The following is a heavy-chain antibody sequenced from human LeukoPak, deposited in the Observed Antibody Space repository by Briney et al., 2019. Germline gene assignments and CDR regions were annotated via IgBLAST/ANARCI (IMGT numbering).Heavy chain of an antibody. Sequence: GGSLRLSCAASGFTFSSYGMSWVRQAPGKGLEWVALIWYDGSNKNYADSVKGRFTISRDNSKNTLFLQMNSLRAEDTAVYYCAREASDAFDIWGQGTMVTVSS. CDR3: AREASDAFDI. J-gene: IGHJ3*02. V-gene: IGHV3-33*08. CDR1: GFTFSSYG. CDR2: IWYDGSNK.